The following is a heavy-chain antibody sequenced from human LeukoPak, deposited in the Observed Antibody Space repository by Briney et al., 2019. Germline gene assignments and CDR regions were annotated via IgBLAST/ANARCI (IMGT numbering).Heavy chain of an antibody. Sequence: GGSLRLSCAASGFTFSSYWMHWVRQAPGKGLEWVSAISGSVGSTYYADSVKGRFTVSRDSSKNTLYLQMNSLRAEDTAVYYCAKDSSGYYRAFDYWGQGTLVTVSS. CDR2: ISGSVGST. J-gene: IGHJ4*02. V-gene: IGHV3-23*01. CDR3: AKDSSGYYRAFDY. CDR1: GFTFSSYW. D-gene: IGHD3-22*01.